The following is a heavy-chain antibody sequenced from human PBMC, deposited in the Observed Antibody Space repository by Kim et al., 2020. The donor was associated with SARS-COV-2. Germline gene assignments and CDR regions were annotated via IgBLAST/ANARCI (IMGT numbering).Heavy chain of an antibody. CDR1: GFTFSSYG. CDR3: ANFYDMTPGGFDL. D-gene: IGHD3-22*01. V-gene: IGHV3-30*18. J-gene: IGHJ3*01. CDR2: ISHNGSNE. Sequence: GGSLRLSCAASGFTFSSYGMHWVRQVPGKGLEWVAFISHNGSNEYYTDSLKGVFTISRDNSKNTIYVQMNSLTAEDTAVYYCANFYDMTPGGFDLWGQGTFLTLPS.